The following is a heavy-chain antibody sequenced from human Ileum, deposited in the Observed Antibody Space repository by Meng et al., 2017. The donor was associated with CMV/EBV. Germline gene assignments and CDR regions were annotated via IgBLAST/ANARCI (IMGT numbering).Heavy chain of an antibody. CDR3: ARDRMLRHDYFDY. CDR2: ISSYNGKT. J-gene: IGHJ4*02. CDR1: GYTFKNYG. V-gene: IGHV1-18*04. D-gene: IGHD2-15*01. Sequence: CKASGYTFKNYGITWVRQAPGQGLEWMGWISSYNGKTQYAPKFQGRVMMTTDTSTATAYVELRSLRSDDTAVYYCARDRMLRHDYFDYCGQGTLVTVSS.